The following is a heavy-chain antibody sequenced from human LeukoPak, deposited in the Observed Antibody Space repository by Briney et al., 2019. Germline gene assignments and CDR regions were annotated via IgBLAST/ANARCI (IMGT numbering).Heavy chain of an antibody. D-gene: IGHD1-26*01. J-gene: IGHJ4*02. CDR3: VREGGEYLSGPFDS. CDR1: GFTFSSYY. Sequence: GGSLRLSCAVSGFTFSSYYMGWVRQAPGKGLEWVADIKQDGNEKYYVDSVKGRFTISRDNAKNLLLLQMNSLRAEDTAVYYSVREGGEYLSGPFDSWGQEALVTVSS. CDR2: IKQDGNEK. V-gene: IGHV3-7*01.